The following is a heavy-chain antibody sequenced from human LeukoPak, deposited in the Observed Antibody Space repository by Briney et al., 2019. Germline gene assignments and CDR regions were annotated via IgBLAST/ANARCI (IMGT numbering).Heavy chain of an antibody. D-gene: IGHD2-21*01. CDR2: INGGNGDT. CDR3: ARDGCGDTCYPGGY. J-gene: IGHJ4*02. Sequence: ASVKVSCKAPGYTFTNYVAHWVRQAPGQRPEWMGWINGGNGDTKYSQNFQGRVTITRDTSASTAYMELSSLTSEDTALYYCARDGCGDTCYPGGYWGQGTLVTVSS. CDR1: GYTFTNYV. V-gene: IGHV1-3*01.